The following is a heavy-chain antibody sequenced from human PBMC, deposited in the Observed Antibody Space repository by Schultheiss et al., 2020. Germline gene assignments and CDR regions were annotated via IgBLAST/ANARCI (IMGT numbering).Heavy chain of an antibody. CDR1: GFTFSNYD. CDR2: ITGGGDST. CDR3: ASEVYCRGRSCYKFHSFDY. Sequence: GGSLRLSCAASGFTFSNYDMSWVRQAPGKGLEWVSGITGGGDSTTYADSVKGRFTLSRDKAKSTLYLQMNSLRAVDTAVYYCASEVYCRGRSCYKFHSFDYSGQGTQVTVSS. J-gene: IGHJ4*02. V-gene: IGHV3-23*01. D-gene: IGHD2-15*01.